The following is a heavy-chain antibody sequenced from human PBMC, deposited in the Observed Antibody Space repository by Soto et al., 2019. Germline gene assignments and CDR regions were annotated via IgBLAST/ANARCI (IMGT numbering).Heavy chain of an antibody. CDR1: GYTFTGYY. CDR2: INPNSVGT. Sequence: ASVKVSCKASGYTFTGYYMHWVRQAPGQGLEWMGWINPNSVGTNYAQKVQGRVTMTRDTSISTAYMELSRLRSDDTAVYYCARDSVLRSRDYDDSSGYYYFDSWGQGTLVTVSS. D-gene: IGHD3-22*01. J-gene: IGHJ4*02. CDR3: ARDSVLRSRDYDDSSGYYYFDS. V-gene: IGHV1-2*02.